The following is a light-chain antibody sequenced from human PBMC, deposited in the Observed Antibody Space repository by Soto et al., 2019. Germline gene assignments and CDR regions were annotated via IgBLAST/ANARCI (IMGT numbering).Light chain of an antibody. CDR3: QQDYNLPT. CDR2: GAS. V-gene: IGKV3D-7*01. CDR1: QSVSSCY. J-gene: IGKJ3*01. Sequence: PGDRVTLSCRASQSVSSCYLTWYQQKPGQAPRLLIYGASTRATGIPARFSGSGSGTDFTLTISSLQPEDLAVYYCQQDYNLPTFGPGTKVDIK.